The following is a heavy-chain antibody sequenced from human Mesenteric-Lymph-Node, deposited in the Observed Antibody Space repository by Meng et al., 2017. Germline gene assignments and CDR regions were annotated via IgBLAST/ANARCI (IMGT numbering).Heavy chain of an antibody. Sequence: EVQLVESGGGVVRAGGSLRLSGAAFGFIFDDYDMNWVRQAPGKGLEWVSDISWDGGSTNYADSVKGRFTISRDNANNSLYLQMNSLRAEDTALYYCATYPGLGGWGQGTLVTVSS. J-gene: IGHJ4*02. CDR2: ISWDGGST. V-gene: IGHV3-20*04. D-gene: IGHD3-16*01. CDR3: ATYPGLGG. CDR1: GFIFDDYD.